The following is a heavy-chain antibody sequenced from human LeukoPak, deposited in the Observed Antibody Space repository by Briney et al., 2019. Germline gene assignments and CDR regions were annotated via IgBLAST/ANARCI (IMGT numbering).Heavy chain of an antibody. D-gene: IGHD2-2*01. CDR3: ARVDVVPAASFDY. CDR2: IYYSGST. CDR1: GGPISSSSYY. V-gene: IGHV4-39*07. J-gene: IGHJ4*02. Sequence: SETLSLTCTVSGGPISSSSYYWGWLRQPPGKGLEWLGSIYYSGSTYYNPSLKSRVTISEDTSKNQFSLKLSSVTAADTAVYYCARVDVVPAASFDYWGQGTLVTVSS.